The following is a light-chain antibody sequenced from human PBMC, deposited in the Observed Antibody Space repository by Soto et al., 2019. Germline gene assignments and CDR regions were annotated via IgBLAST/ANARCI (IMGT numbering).Light chain of an antibody. CDR2: EVS. J-gene: IGLJ1*01. V-gene: IGLV2-8*01. CDR3: SPHAGSNPDV. Sequence: QSALTQPPSASGSPGQSVTISCTGTSSDVGGYPYVSWYQQHPGKAPKLMTYEVSKRPSGVPDRFSGSKSGNTASLTVSVLQAEDEADYYCSPHAGSNPDVFGTGTKVTVL. CDR1: SSDVGGYPY.